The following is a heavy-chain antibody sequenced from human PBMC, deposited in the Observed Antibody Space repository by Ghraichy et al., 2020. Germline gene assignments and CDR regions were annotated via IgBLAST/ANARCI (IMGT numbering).Heavy chain of an antibody. CDR1: GYSISSGYY. Sequence: SQTLSLTCTVSGYSISSGYYWGWIRQPPGKGLEWIGSIYHSGSTYYNPSLKSRVTISVDTSKNQFSLKLSSVTAADTAVYYCARASGYYYGSGSFALPDYWGQGTLVTVSS. V-gene: IGHV4-38-2*02. CDR2: IYHSGST. J-gene: IGHJ4*02. D-gene: IGHD3-10*01. CDR3: ARASGYYYGSGSFALPDY.